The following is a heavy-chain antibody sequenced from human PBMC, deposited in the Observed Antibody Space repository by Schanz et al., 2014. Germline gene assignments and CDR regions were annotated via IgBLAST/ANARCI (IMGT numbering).Heavy chain of an antibody. J-gene: IGHJ4*02. D-gene: IGHD3-10*01. CDR3: AKEGTVVSGSPRDY. Sequence: QVQLVESGGGVVQPGRSLRLSCAASGFTFSAYGMHWVRQAPGKGLEWVTIISHDGSIQYGADSVKGRFTLSRDNSKNTMDLQMNSLIVEDTAVYYCAKEGTVVSGSPRDYWGRGTLVTVSS. CDR2: ISHDGSIQ. CDR1: GFTFSAYG. V-gene: IGHV3-33*06.